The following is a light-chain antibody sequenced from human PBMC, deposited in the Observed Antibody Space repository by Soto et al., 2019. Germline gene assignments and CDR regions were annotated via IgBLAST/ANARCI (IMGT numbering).Light chain of an antibody. Sequence: EIVLTQSPATLSSSPWERATLSCRASQSVSSYLAWYQQKPGQAPRLLIYDASNRATGIPARFSGSGSGTDFSLTISSLEPEDFAVYYCQQRSNWPPYTFGQGTKLEIK. J-gene: IGKJ2*01. CDR3: QQRSNWPPYT. V-gene: IGKV3-11*01. CDR2: DAS. CDR1: QSVSSY.